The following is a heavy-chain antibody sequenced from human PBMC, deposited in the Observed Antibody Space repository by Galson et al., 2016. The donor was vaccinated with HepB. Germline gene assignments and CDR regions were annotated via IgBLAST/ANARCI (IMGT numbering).Heavy chain of an antibody. Sequence: SLRLSCAASGFTFSSYSMNWVRQTPGKGLEWVSYISTSGSTIYYADSVKGRFFISRDNTRNSLYPHMNSLRAEDTAVYYCARTSISYYFDTTGHYSTRNNWFDPWGQGTLVTVSS. CDR1: GFTFSSYS. CDR2: ISTSGSTI. CDR3: ARTSISYYFDTTGHYSTRNNWFDP. D-gene: IGHD3-22*01. V-gene: IGHV3-48*04. J-gene: IGHJ5*02.